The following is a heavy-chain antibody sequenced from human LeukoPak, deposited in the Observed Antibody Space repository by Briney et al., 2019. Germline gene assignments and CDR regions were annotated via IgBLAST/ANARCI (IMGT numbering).Heavy chain of an antibody. D-gene: IGHD3-10*01. CDR2: ISSNGGST. J-gene: IGHJ4*02. Sequence: GGSLRLSCAASGFTFSSYAMHWVRQAPGKGLEYASTISSNGGSTYYGNSVKGRFTISRDNSKNTLYLQMGSLRAEDMAVYYCARDGSGSPDYWGQGTLVTVSS. CDR3: ARDGSGSPDY. CDR1: GFTFSSYA. V-gene: IGHV3-64*01.